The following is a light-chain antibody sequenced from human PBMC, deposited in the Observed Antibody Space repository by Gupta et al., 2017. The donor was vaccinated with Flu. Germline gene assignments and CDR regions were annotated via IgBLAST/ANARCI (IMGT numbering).Light chain of an antibody. CDR2: WES. CDR1: QNVFWSSNKKNY. Sequence: VIIQSPDSLVVCLGERATISCKSSQNVFWSSNKKNYLAWYQQKPGQAPRLLIVWESSRASGVPDRFSGSGSGTDFTLTISRLQAEDVAVYYCQQDDDNPQTFGQGTKLEIK. CDR3: QQDDDNPQT. J-gene: IGKJ2*01. V-gene: IGKV4-1*01.